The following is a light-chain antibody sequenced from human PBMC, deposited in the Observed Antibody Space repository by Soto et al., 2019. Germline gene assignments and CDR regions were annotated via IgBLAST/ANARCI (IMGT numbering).Light chain of an antibody. CDR3: SSYTSDSVL. CDR1: SRDVGGYNY. Sequence: QSVLTQPASVSGSPGQSITISCTGTSRDVGGYNYVSWYQQHPGKAPKLMIYEVSNRPSGISNRFSGSKSGNTASLTISGPQAEDESDYYCSSYTSDSVLFGGGTKLTVL. J-gene: IGLJ2*01. CDR2: EVS. V-gene: IGLV2-14*01.